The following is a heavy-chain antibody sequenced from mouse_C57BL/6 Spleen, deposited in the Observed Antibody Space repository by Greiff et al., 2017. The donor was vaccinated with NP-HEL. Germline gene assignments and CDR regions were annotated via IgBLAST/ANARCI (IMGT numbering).Heavy chain of an antibody. CDR3: AAYDYDGYAMDY. CDR2: IWSGGST. Sequence: QVQLKESGPGLVQPSQSLSITCTVSGFSFTSYGVHWVRQSPGKGLEWLGVIWSGGSTDYNAAFISRLSISKDNSKSQVFFKMNSLQADDTSIYYCAAYDYDGYAMDYWGQGTSVTVSS. J-gene: IGHJ4*01. CDR1: GFSFTSYG. V-gene: IGHV2-2*01. D-gene: IGHD2-4*01.